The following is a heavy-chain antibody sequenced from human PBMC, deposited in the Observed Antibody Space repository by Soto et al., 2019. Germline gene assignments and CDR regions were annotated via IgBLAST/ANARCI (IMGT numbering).Heavy chain of an antibody. CDR3: AKEPGYCSGGSCYRGAFDI. D-gene: IGHD2-15*01. Sequence: GGSLRLSCAASGFTFSSYAMSWVRQAPGKGLEWVSAISGSGGSTYYADSVKGRFTISRDNSKNTLYLQMNSLRAEDTAVYYCAKEPGYCSGGSCYRGAFDIWGQGTMVTVSS. CDR2: ISGSGGST. V-gene: IGHV3-23*01. J-gene: IGHJ3*02. CDR1: GFTFSSYA.